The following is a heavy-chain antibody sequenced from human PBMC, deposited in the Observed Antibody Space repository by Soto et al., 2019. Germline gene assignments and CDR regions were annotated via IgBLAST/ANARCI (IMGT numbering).Heavy chain of an antibody. CDR3: ARLGSSDYGDYALYYYYMDV. Sequence: QVQLVQSGAEVKKPGASVKVSCKASGYTFTSYDINWVRQATGQGLEWMGWMNPNSGNTGYAQKFQGRVTMTRNTSISTAYMELSSLRSEDTAVYYCARLGSSDYGDYALYYYYMDVWGKGTTVTVSS. V-gene: IGHV1-8*01. J-gene: IGHJ6*03. CDR1: GYTFTSYD. D-gene: IGHD4-17*01. CDR2: MNPNSGNT.